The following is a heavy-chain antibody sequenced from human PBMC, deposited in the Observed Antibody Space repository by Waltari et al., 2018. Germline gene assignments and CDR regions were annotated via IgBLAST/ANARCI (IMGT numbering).Heavy chain of an antibody. J-gene: IGHJ2*01. CDR2: INHSGST. D-gene: IGHD2-8*01. Sequence: QVQLQQWGAGLLKPSETLSLTCAVYGGPFSGYYWSWIRQPPGKGLEWIGEINHSGSTNYNPSLKSRVTISVDTSKNQFSLKLSSVTAADTAVYYCASRVYAIPFWYFDLWGRGTLVTVSS. CDR1: GGPFSGYY. V-gene: IGHV4-34*01. CDR3: ASRVYAIPFWYFDL.